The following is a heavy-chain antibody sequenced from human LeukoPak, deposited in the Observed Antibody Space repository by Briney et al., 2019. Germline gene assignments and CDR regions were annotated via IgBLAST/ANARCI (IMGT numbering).Heavy chain of an antibody. V-gene: IGHV3-30*02. CDR2: IHNDGIQG. D-gene: IGHD3-16*01. J-gene: IGHJ6*03. CDR3: AKEGDEFRGYLDV. CDR1: GFTFSRLG. Sequence: PGGSLTLSCAASGFTFSRLGMQWVRQAPGKGLEWVAVIHNDGIQGQYADSVKGRFTISKDNSQNTLYLQMNNLRDDDTAVYYCAKEGDEFRGYLDVWGKGTTVTVSS.